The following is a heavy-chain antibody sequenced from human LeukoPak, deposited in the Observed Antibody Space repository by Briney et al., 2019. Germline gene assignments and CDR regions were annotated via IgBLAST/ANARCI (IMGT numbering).Heavy chain of an antibody. CDR2: ISYDGSNK. V-gene: IGHV3-30*07. Sequence: SGGSLRLSCAASGFTFSSYAMHWVRQAPGKGLEWVAVISYDGSNKYYADSVKGRFTISRDNSKNTLYLQMNSLRAEDTAVYYCARAKTPLTGPPGDYWGRGTLVTVSS. CDR1: GFTFSSYA. D-gene: IGHD3-9*01. CDR3: ARAKTPLTGPPGDY. J-gene: IGHJ4*02.